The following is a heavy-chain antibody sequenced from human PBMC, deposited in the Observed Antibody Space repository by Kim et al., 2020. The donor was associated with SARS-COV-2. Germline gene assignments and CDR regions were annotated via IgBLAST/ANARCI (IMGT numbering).Heavy chain of an antibody. CDR3: ARMRDGYSPKDY. V-gene: IGHV5-51*01. D-gene: IGHD5-18*01. Sequence: RYSPSFQGQVTSSADKSISTAYLQWSSLKASDTAMYYCARMRDGYSPKDYWGQGTLVTVSS. J-gene: IGHJ4*02.